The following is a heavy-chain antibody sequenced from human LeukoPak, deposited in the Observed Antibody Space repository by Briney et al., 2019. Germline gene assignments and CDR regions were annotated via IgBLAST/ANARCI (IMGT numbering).Heavy chain of an antibody. V-gene: IGHV5-51*01. Sequence: GESLKVSCKGSEYSFSRYWIAWVRQRPGKGLEWMGMIYPGDSDTRYSPSFQGQVIISADMSIGAAYLQWSSLRASDTAIYFCARRLYNWNDPIDAVNIWGQGTVVTVSS. CDR3: ARRLYNWNDPIDAVNI. D-gene: IGHD1-20*01. CDR1: EYSFSRYW. CDR2: IYPGDSDT. J-gene: IGHJ3*02.